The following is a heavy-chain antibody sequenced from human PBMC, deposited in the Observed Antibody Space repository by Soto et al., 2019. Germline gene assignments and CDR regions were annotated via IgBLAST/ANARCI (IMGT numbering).Heavy chain of an antibody. CDR3: VGGQYYFDY. CDR1: GFPFTSYG. Sequence: QVQLVESGGGVVQPGRSLRLSCVASGFPFTSYGMHWVREAPGKGLEWVAVISYAGSNKYYADSVKGRFTISRDNSKNTLYLQMNSLRPEDTALYYCVGGQYYFDYRGQGTLVTVSS. D-gene: IGHD3-10*01. CDR2: ISYAGSNK. J-gene: IGHJ4*02. V-gene: IGHV3-30*03.